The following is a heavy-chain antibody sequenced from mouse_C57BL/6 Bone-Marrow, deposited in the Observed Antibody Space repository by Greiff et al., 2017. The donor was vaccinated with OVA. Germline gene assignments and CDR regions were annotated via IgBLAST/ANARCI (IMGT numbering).Heavy chain of an antibody. V-gene: IGHV14-4*01. J-gene: IGHJ1*03. CDR1: GFNIKDDY. D-gene: IGHD2-4*01. CDR2: IDPENGDT. Sequence: VHVKQSGAELVRPGASVKLSCTASGFNIKDDYMHWVKQRPEQGLEWIGWIDPENGDTEYASKFQGKATITADTSSNTAYLQLSSLTSEDTAVYYCTTDYDYDGDWYFDVWGTGTTVTVSS. CDR3: TTDYDYDGDWYFDV.